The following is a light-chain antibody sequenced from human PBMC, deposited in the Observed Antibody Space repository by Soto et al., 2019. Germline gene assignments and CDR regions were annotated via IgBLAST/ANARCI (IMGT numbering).Light chain of an antibody. CDR2: AAS. CDR3: QQSYSTPRT. Sequence: DIQMTQSPSSLSASVGDGVTITCRASQSITTYLNWYPQKPGKAPKLLMYAASNLQSGVPSRFSGSGSGTEFTLTISSLQPEDFATYYCQQSYSTPRTFGQGTKLEIK. V-gene: IGKV1-39*01. J-gene: IGKJ2*01. CDR1: QSITTY.